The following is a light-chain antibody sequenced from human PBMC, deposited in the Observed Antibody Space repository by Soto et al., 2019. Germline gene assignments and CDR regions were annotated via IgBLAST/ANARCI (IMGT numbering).Light chain of an antibody. Sequence: DIQMTQSPSTLSGSVGDRVTITCRASQTISSWLAWYQQKPGKAPKLLIYKASTLKRGVPSRVSGSGSGTEFTLTISSLQPDDFAPYYCQHYNSYSEAFGQGTKVELK. V-gene: IGKV1-5*03. CDR1: QTISSW. CDR2: KAS. CDR3: QHYNSYSEA. J-gene: IGKJ1*01.